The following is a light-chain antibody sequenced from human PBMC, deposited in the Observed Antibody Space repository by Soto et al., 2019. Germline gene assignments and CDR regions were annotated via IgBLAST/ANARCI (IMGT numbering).Light chain of an antibody. CDR3: AAWDVSLNGFYV. CDR2: NDN. J-gene: IGLJ1*01. Sequence: QSVLTHPPSSSGTPWQRVTISCSGSSSNIGSTSVNWYQQLPGTAPKLLIYNDNQWPSGVPDRFSGSRSGTSASLAISGLQSEDEADYYCAAWDVSLNGFYVFGSGTKVTVL. V-gene: IGLV1-44*01. CDR1: SSNIGSTS.